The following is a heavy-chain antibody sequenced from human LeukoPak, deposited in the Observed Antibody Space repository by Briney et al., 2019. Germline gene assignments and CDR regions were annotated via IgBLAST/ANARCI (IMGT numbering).Heavy chain of an antibody. CDR3: AKDGRAYCGGDCYSYYYYYGMDV. CDR2: ISGSGGST. Sequence: PGGSLRLSCAASGFTFSSYAMSWVRQAPGKGLEWVSAISGSGGSTYYADSVKGRFTISRDNSKNTLYLQMNSLRAEDTAVYYCAKDGRAYCGGDCYSYYYYYGMDVWGQGTTVTVSS. J-gene: IGHJ6*02. D-gene: IGHD2-21*02. V-gene: IGHV3-23*01. CDR1: GFTFSSYA.